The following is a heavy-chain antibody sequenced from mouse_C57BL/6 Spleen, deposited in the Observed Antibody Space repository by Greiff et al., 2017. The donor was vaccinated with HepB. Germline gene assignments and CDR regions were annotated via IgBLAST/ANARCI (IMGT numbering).Heavy chain of an antibody. D-gene: IGHD2-4*01. J-gene: IGHJ4*01. CDR1: GFSFNTYA. V-gene: IGHV10-1*01. CDR2: IRSKSNNYAT. Sequence: EVQLVESGGGLVQPKGSLKLSCAASGFSFNTYAMNWVRQAPGKGLEWVARIRSKSNNYATYYADSVKDRFTISRDDSESMLYLQMNNLKTEDTAMYYCVRQEDDYDGYAMDYWGQGTSVTVSS. CDR3: VRQEDDYDGYAMDY.